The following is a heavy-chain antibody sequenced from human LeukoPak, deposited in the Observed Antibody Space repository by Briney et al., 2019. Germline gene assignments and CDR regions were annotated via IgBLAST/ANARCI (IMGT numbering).Heavy chain of an antibody. CDR3: ARFPPVYSSSSVGY. D-gene: IGHD6-6*01. V-gene: IGHV3-21*01. J-gene: IGHJ4*02. CDR1: GFTFSSYS. CDR2: ISSSSSYI. Sequence: GGPLRLSCAASGFTFSSYSMNWVRQAPGKGLEGVSSISSSSSYIYYADSVKGRFTISRDNAKNSLYLQMNSLRAEDTAVYYCARFPPVYSSSSVGYWGQGTLVTVSS.